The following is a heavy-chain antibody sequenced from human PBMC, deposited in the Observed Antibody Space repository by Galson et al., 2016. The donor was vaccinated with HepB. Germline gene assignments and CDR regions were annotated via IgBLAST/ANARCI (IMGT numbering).Heavy chain of an antibody. Sequence: SLRLSCAASGFNLSTYGIHWVRQAPGKGLEWMALMSSNGGNKSYAASVQGRFTIFRDDSKNTLYLQMNNLSAEDTAVYYCSSDPDVIRFWEWLPYYIMDVWGQGTTVIVSS. J-gene: IGHJ6*02. D-gene: IGHD3-3*01. CDR3: SSDPDVIRFWEWLPYYIMDV. CDR2: MSSNGGNK. CDR1: GFNLSTYG. V-gene: IGHV3-30*03.